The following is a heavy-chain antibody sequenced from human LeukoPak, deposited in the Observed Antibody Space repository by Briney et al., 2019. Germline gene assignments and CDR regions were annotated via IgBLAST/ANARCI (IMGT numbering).Heavy chain of an antibody. CDR3: ARDYYYYYMDV. Sequence: GGSLRLSCAASGFTFSSYSMNWVRQAPGKGLEWVSYISSSSSTIYYADSVKGRFTISRDNAKNSLYLQMNSLRAEDTAVYYCARDYYYYYMDVWDKGTTVTVSS. CDR1: GFTFSSYS. CDR2: ISSSSSTI. J-gene: IGHJ6*03. V-gene: IGHV3-48*04.